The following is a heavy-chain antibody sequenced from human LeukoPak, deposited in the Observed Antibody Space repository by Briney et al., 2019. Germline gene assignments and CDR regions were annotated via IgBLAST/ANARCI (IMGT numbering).Heavy chain of an antibody. D-gene: IGHD3-22*01. CDR3: ARDEDYYDSSGYYGGY. CDR1: GGAFSSYT. J-gene: IGHJ4*02. CDR2: IIPILGIA. V-gene: IGHV1-69*04. Sequence: SVKVSCKASGGAFSSYTISWVRQAPGQGLEWMGRIIPILGIANYAQKFQGRVTITANKSTSTAYMELSSLRSEDTAVYYCARDEDYYDSSGYYGGYWGQGTLVTVSS.